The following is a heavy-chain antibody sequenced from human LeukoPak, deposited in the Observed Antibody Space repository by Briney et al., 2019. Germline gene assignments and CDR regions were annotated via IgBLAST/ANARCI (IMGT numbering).Heavy chain of an antibody. CDR3: ARGVGIVVVPPGFWFDP. Sequence: PSETLSLTCTVSGASFSSSTYYWGWIRQPPGKGLEWIGSIYYSGSTYYNPSLKSRVTISVDTSKNQFSLKLSSVTAADTAVYYCARGVGIVVVPPGFWFDPWGQGTLVTVSS. CDR1: GASFSSSTYY. J-gene: IGHJ5*02. D-gene: IGHD2-2*01. V-gene: IGHV4-39*07. CDR2: IYYSGST.